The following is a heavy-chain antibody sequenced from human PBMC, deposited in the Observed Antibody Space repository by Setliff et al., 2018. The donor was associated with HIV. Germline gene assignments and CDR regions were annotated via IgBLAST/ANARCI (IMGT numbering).Heavy chain of an antibody. Sequence: ETLSLTCSVSGGSISSYYWSWIRQPPGKGLEWIGYIYYSGSTNYNPSLEGRVTISVDTSKNQFSLKLSSVTAADTAMYYCARHWGYSYGIDYWGQGIPVTVSS. D-gene: IGHD5-18*01. CDR1: GGSISSYY. CDR3: ARHWGYSYGIDY. CDR2: IYYSGST. J-gene: IGHJ4*02. V-gene: IGHV4-59*08.